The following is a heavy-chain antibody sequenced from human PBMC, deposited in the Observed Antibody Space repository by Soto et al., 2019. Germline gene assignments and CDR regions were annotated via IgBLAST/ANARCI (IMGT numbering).Heavy chain of an antibody. V-gene: IGHV3-9*01. Sequence: EVQLVESGGGLVQPGRSLRLCCAASGFTFDDYAMHWVRQAPGKGLEWVSGISWNSGSIGYADSVKGRFTISRDNAKNSLYLQMNSLRAEDTALYYCAKDTYGDLYNWFDPWGQGTLVTVSS. CDR3: AKDTYGDLYNWFDP. D-gene: IGHD4-17*01. J-gene: IGHJ5*02. CDR2: ISWNSGSI. CDR1: GFTFDDYA.